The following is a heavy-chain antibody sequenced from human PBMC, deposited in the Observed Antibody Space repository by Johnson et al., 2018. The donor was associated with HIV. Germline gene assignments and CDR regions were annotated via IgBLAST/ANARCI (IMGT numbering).Heavy chain of an antibody. J-gene: IGHJ3*02. CDR2: ISSSGSTI. D-gene: IGHD1-7*01. V-gene: IGHV3-48*03. Sequence: ESGGGLVQPGGSLRLSCAASGFTFSSYEMNWVRQAPGKGLEWVSYISSSGSTIYYADSVTGRFTISRDNAKNSLYLQMNSLRAEDTAVYYCARVNWNYEAFDIWGQGTMVTVSS. CDR3: ARVNWNYEAFDI. CDR1: GFTFSSYE.